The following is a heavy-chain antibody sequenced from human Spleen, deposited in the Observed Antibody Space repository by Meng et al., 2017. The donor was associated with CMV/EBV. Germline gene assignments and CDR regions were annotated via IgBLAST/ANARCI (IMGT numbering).Heavy chain of an antibody. CDR2: ISPSGGTT. CDR1: GYTFTSYY. D-gene: IGHD5-18*01. V-gene: IGHV1-46*01. Sequence: ASVKVSCKASGYTFTSYYMHWVRQAPGQGLEWMGIISPSGGTTSYAQKFQGRVTMSGDTSTSTVYMDLSSLRSEDTAVYYCARVAFGYIYGYLDYWGQGTLVTVSS. J-gene: IGHJ4*02. CDR3: ARVAFGYIYGYLDY.